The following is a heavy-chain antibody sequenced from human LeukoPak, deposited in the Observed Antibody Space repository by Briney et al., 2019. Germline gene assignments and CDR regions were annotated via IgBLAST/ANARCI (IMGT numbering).Heavy chain of an antibody. CDR3: AKDKKSVAGTLFDY. CDR1: GITFSSFG. J-gene: IGHJ4*02. CDR2: IWYDGSNK. V-gene: IGHV3-30*02. D-gene: IGHD6-19*01. Sequence: GGSLRLSCAAPGITFSSFGMHWVRQAPGKGLEWVAFIWYDGSNKYYADSVKGRFTISRDNSKNTLYLQMNSLRAEDTAVYYCAKDKKSVAGTLFDYWGQGTLVTVSS.